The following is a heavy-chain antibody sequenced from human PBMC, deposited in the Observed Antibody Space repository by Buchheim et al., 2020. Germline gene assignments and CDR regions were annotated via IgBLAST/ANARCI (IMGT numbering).Heavy chain of an antibody. D-gene: IGHD3-10*01. J-gene: IGHJ6*02. CDR3: ARGLISGSGSYYKSYYYGMDV. CDR1: GFTFSSYS. CDR2: ISSSSSYI. Sequence: EVQLVESGGGLVKPGGSLRLSCAASGFTFSSYSMNWVRQAPGKGLEWVSSISSSSSYIYYADSVKGRFTISRDNAKNSLYLQMNSLRAEDTAVYYCARGLISGSGSYYKSYYYGMDVWGQGTT. V-gene: IGHV3-21*01.